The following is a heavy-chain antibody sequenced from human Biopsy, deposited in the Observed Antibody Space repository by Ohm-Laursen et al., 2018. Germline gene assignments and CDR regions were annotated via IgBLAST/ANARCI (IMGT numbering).Heavy chain of an antibody. V-gene: IGHV4-39*01. Sequence: PGTLSLTCTVSGGSISNNNYYWGWIRQPPGKGLEWIGSIFYRGSTHYKPSLKSRVNISVDTSKNQFSLKLNSGTAADTAVYYCARDYDTSGYYYVSWGQGTLVTVSS. J-gene: IGHJ5*02. CDR1: GGSISNNNYY. CDR3: ARDYDTSGYYYVS. D-gene: IGHD3-22*01. CDR2: IFYRGST.